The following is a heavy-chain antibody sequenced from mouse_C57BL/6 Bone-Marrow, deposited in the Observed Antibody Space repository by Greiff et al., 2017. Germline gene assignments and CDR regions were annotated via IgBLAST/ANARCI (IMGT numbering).Heavy chain of an antibody. CDR1: GFTFSSYA. D-gene: IGHD4-1*01. CDR3: AREGGLGAMDY. J-gene: IGHJ4*01. Sequence: EVKLMESGGGLVKPGGSLKLSCAASGFTFSSYAMSWVRQTPEKRLEWVATISDGGSYTYYPDNVKGRFTISRDNAKNNLYLQMSHLKSEDTAMYYCAREGGLGAMDYWGQGTSVTVSS. V-gene: IGHV5-4*01. CDR2: ISDGGSYT.